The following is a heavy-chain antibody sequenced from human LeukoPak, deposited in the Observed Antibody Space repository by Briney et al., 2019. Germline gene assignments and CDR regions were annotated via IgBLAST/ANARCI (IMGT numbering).Heavy chain of an antibody. V-gene: IGHV3-30*04. D-gene: IGHD4-17*01. CDR1: GFTFSSYA. Sequence: GGSLRLSCAASGFTFSSYAMHWVRQAPGKGLEWVAGISYDGSNKYYADSVKGRFTISRDNSKNTLYLQMNSLRAEDTAVYYCARGDDYGDYGSDDDAFDIWGQGTMVTVSS. CDR2: ISYDGSNK. J-gene: IGHJ3*02. CDR3: ARGDDYGDYGSDDDAFDI.